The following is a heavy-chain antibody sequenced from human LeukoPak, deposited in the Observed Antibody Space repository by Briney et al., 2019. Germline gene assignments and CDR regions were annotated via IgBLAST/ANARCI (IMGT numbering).Heavy chain of an antibody. CDR1: GGTFSSYA. J-gene: IGHJ4*02. D-gene: IGHD6-13*01. CDR3: ARTSVIAAVGFDY. Sequence: SVKVSCKASGGTFSSYAISWVRQAPGQGLEWMGGIIPIFGTANYAQKFQGRVTITADKSTSTAYMELSSLRSEDTAVYYCARTSVIAAVGFDYWGQGTLVTVSS. CDR2: IIPIFGTA. V-gene: IGHV1-69*06.